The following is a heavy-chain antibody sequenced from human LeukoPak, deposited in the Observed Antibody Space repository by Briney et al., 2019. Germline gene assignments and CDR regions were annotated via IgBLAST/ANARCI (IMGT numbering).Heavy chain of an antibody. CDR1: GYTFTGYY. V-gene: IGHV1-2*02. J-gene: IGHJ5*02. Sequence: ASVKVSFKASGYTFTGYYMHWVRQAPGQGLEWMGWINPNSGGTNYAQKFQGRVTMTRDTSISTAYMELSRLRSDDTAVYYCARSDDYYGEYNWFDPWGQGTLVTVSS. CDR3: ARSDDYYGEYNWFDP. D-gene: IGHD3-10*01. CDR2: INPNSGGT.